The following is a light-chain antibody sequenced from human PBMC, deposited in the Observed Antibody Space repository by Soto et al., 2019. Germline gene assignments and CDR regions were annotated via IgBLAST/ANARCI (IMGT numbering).Light chain of an antibody. CDR1: QSVSSTF. CDR2: GSS. CDR3: QQYDTSPWT. J-gene: IGKJ1*01. Sequence: EIVLTQSPGTLSLSPGERATLSCRASQSVSSTFLAWYQQRPGQAPRLLIYGSSSRATGIPDRFSGSGSGTDFTLTIARRDPEDFAVYYCQQYDTSPWTFGQGTKVDIK. V-gene: IGKV3-20*01.